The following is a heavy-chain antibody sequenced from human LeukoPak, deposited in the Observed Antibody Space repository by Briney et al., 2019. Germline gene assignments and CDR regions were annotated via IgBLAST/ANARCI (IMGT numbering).Heavy chain of an antibody. Sequence: ASVKVSCKASGGTSSSYAISWVRQAPGQGLEWMGRIIPILGIANYAQKFQGRVTITADKSTSTAYMELSSLRSEDTAVYYCAGYSSSSGPGFGELNWFDPWGQGTLVTVSS. CDR3: AGYSSSSGPGFGELNWFDP. CDR2: IIPILGIA. J-gene: IGHJ5*02. D-gene: IGHD6-6*01. CDR1: GGTSSSYA. V-gene: IGHV1-69*04.